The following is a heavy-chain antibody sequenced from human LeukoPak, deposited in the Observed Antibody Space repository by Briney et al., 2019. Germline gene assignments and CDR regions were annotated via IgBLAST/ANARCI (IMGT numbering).Heavy chain of an antibody. CDR2: IIPILGIA. D-gene: IGHD2-21*02. J-gene: IGHJ3*02. Sequence: GASVKVSCEASGGTFSSYAISWARQAPGQGLEWMGRIIPILGIANYAQKFQGRVTITADKSTSTAYMELSSLRSEDTAVYYCARDPPGNCGGDCSDAFDIWGQGTMVTVSS. CDR1: GGTFSSYA. CDR3: ARDPPGNCGGDCSDAFDI. V-gene: IGHV1-69*04.